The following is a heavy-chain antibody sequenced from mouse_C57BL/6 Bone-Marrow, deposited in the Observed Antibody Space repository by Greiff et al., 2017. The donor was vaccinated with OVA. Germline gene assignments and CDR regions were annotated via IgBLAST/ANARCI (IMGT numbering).Heavy chain of an antibody. Sequence: EVQGVESGGGLVKPGGSLKLSCAASGFTFSSYAMSWVRQTPEKRLEWVATISDGGSYTYYPDNVKGRFTISRDNAKNNLYLQMSHLKSEDTAMYYCAREGLLGYYFDYWGQGTTLTVSS. J-gene: IGHJ2*01. D-gene: IGHD1-1*01. CDR1: GFTFSSYA. V-gene: IGHV5-4*01. CDR3: AREGLLGYYFDY. CDR2: ISDGGSYT.